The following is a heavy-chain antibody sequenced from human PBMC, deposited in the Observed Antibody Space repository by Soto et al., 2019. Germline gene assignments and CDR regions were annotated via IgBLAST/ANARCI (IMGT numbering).Heavy chain of an antibody. CDR1: GDSISSSSYY. CDR2: IHYTGTT. D-gene: IGHD1-7*01. Sequence: PSETLSLTCTVSGDSISSSSYYWAWIRQPPGKGLEWIGSIHYTGTTYYNPSLKSRVTISVDTSKNQFSLKLSSVTAADTAVYYGAREPRLELRVDYWGQGTLVTVSS. V-gene: IGHV4-39*07. J-gene: IGHJ4*02. CDR3: AREPRLELRVDY.